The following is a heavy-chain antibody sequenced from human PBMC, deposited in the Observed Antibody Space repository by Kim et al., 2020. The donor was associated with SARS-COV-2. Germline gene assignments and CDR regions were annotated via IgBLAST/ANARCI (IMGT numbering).Heavy chain of an antibody. Sequence: GGSLRLSCAASGFTFDDYTMHWVRQAPGKGLECVSLISWDGGSTYYADSVKGRFTISRDNSKNSLYLQMNSLRTEDTALYYCAKASSARDYYYGMDVWGQGTTVTVSS. CDR2: ISWDGGST. V-gene: IGHV3-43*01. CDR1: GFTFDDYT. CDR3: AKASSARDYYYGMDV. J-gene: IGHJ6*02.